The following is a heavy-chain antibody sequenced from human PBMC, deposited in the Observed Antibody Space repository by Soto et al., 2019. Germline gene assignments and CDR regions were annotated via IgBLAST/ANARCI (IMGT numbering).Heavy chain of an antibody. D-gene: IGHD3-16*01. CDR1: GFTFREAW. J-gene: IGHJ4*02. V-gene: IGHV3-15*07. Sequence: EVQLVESGGGLVKPGGSLRVSCAASGFTFREAWMNWVRQAPGKGLEWVGRIKSRTAGGTIEYATPVKGRFIISRDDSKNTLYLQMDSLKTEDTAVYYCWGSAYWGQGSLVTVSS. CDR3: WGSAY. CDR2: IKSRTAGGTI.